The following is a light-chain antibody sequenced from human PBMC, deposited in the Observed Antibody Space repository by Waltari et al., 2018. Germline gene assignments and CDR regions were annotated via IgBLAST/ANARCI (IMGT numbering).Light chain of an antibody. J-gene: IGKJ3*01. CDR3: QRYDNLPIFA. V-gene: IGKV1-33*01. CDR1: QPITKY. CDR2: DAS. Sequence: IQLTQSPSSLSAYVGARVTITCQASQPITKYLNWYQQKPGKAHKLLIYDASNLETGVPSRFSGSQSGTLFTLTISSLQPEDVATYYCQRYDNLPIFAFGPGTKVDVK.